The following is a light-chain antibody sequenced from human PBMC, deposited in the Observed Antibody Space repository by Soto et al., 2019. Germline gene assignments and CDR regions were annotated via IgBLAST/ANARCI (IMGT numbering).Light chain of an antibody. J-gene: IGLJ1*01. CDR3: QTWGTGIHV. CDR1: SGHSTYA. CDR2: LNSDGSH. V-gene: IGLV4-69*01. Sequence: QSVLTQSPSASASLGASVKLTCTLSSGHSTYAIAWHQQQPEKGPRYLMKLNSDGSHMKGDGIPDRFSGSSSGAERYLTISSLQSDDEADYYCQTWGTGIHVFGTGTKVTVL.